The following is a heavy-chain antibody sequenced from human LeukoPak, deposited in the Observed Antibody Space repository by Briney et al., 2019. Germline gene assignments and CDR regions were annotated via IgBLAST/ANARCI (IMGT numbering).Heavy chain of an antibody. CDR1: RFAFSQAW. CDR3: TTDHQLEHRRKYSFDY. CDR2: INQGGSEI. J-gene: IGHJ4*02. V-gene: IGHV3-7*05. Sequence: GGSLRLSCVASRFAFSQAWMSWVRQAPGKGLEWVANINQGGSEIYYVGSVTGRSTISRDNAKNSLYLQMNSLKTEDTAVYYCTTDHQLEHRRKYSFDYWGQGTLVTVSS. D-gene: IGHD1-1*01.